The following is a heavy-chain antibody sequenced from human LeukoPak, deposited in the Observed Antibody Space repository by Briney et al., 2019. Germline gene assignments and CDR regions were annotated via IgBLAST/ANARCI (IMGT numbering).Heavy chain of an antibody. Sequence: PGGSLRLSCAASGFTFSSYSMNWVRQAPGKGLEWVSYISSSSSTIYYADSVKGRFTISRDNAKNSLYLQMNSLRDEDTAVYYCARDLSYGDQNPFDYRGQGTLVTVSS. D-gene: IGHD4-17*01. V-gene: IGHV3-48*02. CDR3: ARDLSYGDQNPFDY. CDR1: GFTFSSYS. J-gene: IGHJ4*02. CDR2: ISSSSSTI.